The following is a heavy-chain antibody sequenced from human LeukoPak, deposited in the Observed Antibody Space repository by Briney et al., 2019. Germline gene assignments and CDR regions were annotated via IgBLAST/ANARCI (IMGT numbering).Heavy chain of an antibody. J-gene: IGHJ5*02. CDR3: TRDHSIDDKSWWLDP. CDR2: INPNGDYT. D-gene: IGHD1-1*01. Sequence: ASVKVSCKTSGDTFTRNWIHWARQGPGHGLEWMGVINPNGDYTMYAQKFHGRATVTTDMSSRTAHTTLGGIRSDDTALSYVTRDHSIDDKSWWLDPWGQGTLVIVSS. CDR1: GDTFTRNW. V-gene: IGHV1-46*03.